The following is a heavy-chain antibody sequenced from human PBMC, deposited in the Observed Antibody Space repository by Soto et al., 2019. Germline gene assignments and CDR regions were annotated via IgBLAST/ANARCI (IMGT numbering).Heavy chain of an antibody. Sequence: GASVKVSCKASGFTFTSSAVQWVRQARGQRLEWIGWIVVGSGNTNYAQKFQERVTITRDMSTSTAYTELSSLRSEDTAVYYCAAPAKYYYDSSGYTPDYYYGMDVWGQGTTVTVSS. D-gene: IGHD3-22*01. CDR2: IVVGSGNT. CDR3: AAPAKYYYDSSGYTPDYYYGMDV. J-gene: IGHJ6*02. V-gene: IGHV1-58*01. CDR1: GFTFTSSA.